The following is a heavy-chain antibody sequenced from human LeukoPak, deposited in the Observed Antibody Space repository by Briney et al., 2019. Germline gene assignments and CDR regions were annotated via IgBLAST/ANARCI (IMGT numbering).Heavy chain of an antibody. Sequence: GVSLRLSCAASGFTFSSYGMHWVRQAPGKGLEWVAVIWYDGSNKYYADSVKGRFTISRDNSKNTLYLQMNSLRAEDTAVYYCAKKGSSSWYVDYWGQGTLVTVSS. D-gene: IGHD6-13*01. V-gene: IGHV3-33*06. CDR2: IWYDGSNK. CDR1: GFTFSSYG. CDR3: AKKGSSSWYVDY. J-gene: IGHJ4*02.